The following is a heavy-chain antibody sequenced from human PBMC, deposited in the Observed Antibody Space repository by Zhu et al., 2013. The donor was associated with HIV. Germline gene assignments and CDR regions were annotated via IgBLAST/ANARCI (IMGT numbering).Heavy chain of an antibody. CDR2: INAGNGNT. J-gene: IGHJ4*02. D-gene: IGHD6-13*01. V-gene: IGHV1-3*01. CDR3: AREFAVLSSRDIYSSSWGHDY. Sequence: QVQLVQSGAEVKKPGASVKVSCKASGYTFTSYAMHWVRQAPGQRLEWMGWINAGNGNTKYSQKFQGRVTITRDTSASTAYMELSSLRSEDTAVYYCAREFAVLSSRDIYSSSWGHDYWGQGTL. CDR1: GYTFTSYA.